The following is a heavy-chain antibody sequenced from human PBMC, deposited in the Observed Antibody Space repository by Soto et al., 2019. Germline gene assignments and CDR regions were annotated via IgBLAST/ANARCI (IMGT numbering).Heavy chain of an antibody. CDR2: IIPILGIA. CDR3: AREPRPPYYYYYGMDV. J-gene: IGHJ6*02. CDR1: GGTFSSYT. V-gene: IGHV1-69*04. Sequence: GASVKVSCKASGGTFSSYTISWVRQAPGQGLEWMGRIIPILGIANYAQKFQGRVTITADKSTSTAYMELSSLRSEDTAVYYFAREPRPPYYYYYGMDVWGQGTTVTVSS.